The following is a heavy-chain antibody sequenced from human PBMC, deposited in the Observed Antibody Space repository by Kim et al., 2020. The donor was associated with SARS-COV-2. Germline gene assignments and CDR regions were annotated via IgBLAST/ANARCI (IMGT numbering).Heavy chain of an antibody. CDR3: AKGGGQCSGDGCLEY. CDR1: GFTFDDYR. Sequence: GGSLRLSCAASGFTFDDYRMNWVRQIPGKGLEWVSSISWDSTNRYYADSVKGRFTISRDNAENSLYLQMNSLKAEDTALYYCAKGGGQCSGDGCLEYWGQGTLVTVSS. V-gene: IGHV3-9*01. J-gene: IGHJ4*02. CDR2: ISWDSTNR. D-gene: IGHD2-15*01.